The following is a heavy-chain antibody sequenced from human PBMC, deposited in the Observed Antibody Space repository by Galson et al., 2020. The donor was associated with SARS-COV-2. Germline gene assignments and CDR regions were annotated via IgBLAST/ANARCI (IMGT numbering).Heavy chain of an antibody. CDR1: GYSFTYRF. D-gene: IGHD2-8*02. CDR3: TTPVCPGGVCYEHAGFDV. J-gene: IGHJ3*01. Sequence: SVKVSCKASGYSFTYRFLHWVRQAPGLAPEWTGWITSFNGKTNYAQNFQDRVTITSDRSLNTAYMELTSLKSEDTAMYYCTTPVCPGGVCYEHAGFDVWGQGTMVTVSS. V-gene: IGHV1-45*02. CDR2: ITSFNGKT.